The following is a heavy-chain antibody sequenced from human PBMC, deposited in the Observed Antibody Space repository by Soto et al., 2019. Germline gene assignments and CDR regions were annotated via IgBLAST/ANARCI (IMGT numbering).Heavy chain of an antibody. CDR3: ARGGNFVGATMSVWQTRYYYYGMDV. Sequence: GGSLRLSCAASGFTFSSYWMSWVRQAPGKGLEWVANIKQDGSEKYYVDSVKGRFTISRDNAKNSLYLQMNSLRAEDTAVYYCARGGNFVGATMSVWQTRYYYYGMDVWGQGTTVTVSS. D-gene: IGHD1-26*01. CDR1: GFTFSSYW. J-gene: IGHJ6*02. CDR2: IKQDGSEK. V-gene: IGHV3-7*03.